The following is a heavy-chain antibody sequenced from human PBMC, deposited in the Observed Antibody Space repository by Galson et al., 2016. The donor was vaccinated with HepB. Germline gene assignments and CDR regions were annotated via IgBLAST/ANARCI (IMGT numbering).Heavy chain of an antibody. CDR3: ARGNYNDFWSGYYWFDP. CDR2: IYYSGST. CDR1: VGSISSGFYY. Sequence: LSLTCTVSVGSISSGFYYWSWIRQHPGKGLAWIGYIYYSGSTYYNPSLKSRVTISLDKSKNQFSLKLSSVTAADTAVYYCARGNYNDFWSGYYWFDPWGQGTLVTFSS. D-gene: IGHD3/OR15-3a*01. J-gene: IGHJ5*02. V-gene: IGHV4-31*03.